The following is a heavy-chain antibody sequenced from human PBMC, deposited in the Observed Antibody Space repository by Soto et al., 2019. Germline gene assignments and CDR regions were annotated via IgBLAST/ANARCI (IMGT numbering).Heavy chain of an antibody. J-gene: IGHJ6*03. V-gene: IGHV3-66*01. Sequence: EVQLVESGGGLVQPGGSLRLSCAASGFTVSGTYMNWVRQAPGKGLEWGSTIYGGGSTFFADSVRGRFTISRDSSKNTLYLQMNSLRAEDTAVYYCARLNGRSYFYMDVWGNGATVTVSS. CDR3: ARLNGRSYFYMDV. D-gene: IGHD2-21*01. CDR2: IYGGGST. CDR1: GFTVSGTY.